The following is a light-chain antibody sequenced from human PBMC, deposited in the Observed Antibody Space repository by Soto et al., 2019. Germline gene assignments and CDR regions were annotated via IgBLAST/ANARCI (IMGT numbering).Light chain of an antibody. V-gene: IGLV2-14*02. CDR3: NSYTNSSAVV. CDR1: SSDVGSYNS. Sequence: QSALTQPASVSGSPGQSIAISCTGTSSDVGSYNSVSWYQQHPGKAPKLMIYEGSKRPSGVSDRFSGSKSGNTASLTISGLQAEDEADYYCNSYTNSSAVVFGGGTKLTVL. J-gene: IGLJ2*01. CDR2: EGS.